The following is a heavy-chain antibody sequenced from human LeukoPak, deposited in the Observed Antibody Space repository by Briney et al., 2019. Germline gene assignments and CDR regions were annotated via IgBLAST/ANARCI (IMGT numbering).Heavy chain of an antibody. CDR1: GGSISSYY. V-gene: IGHV4-4*07. J-gene: IGHJ4*02. CDR3: ARDRTGDYDSYYFDY. Sequence: PSETLSLTCTVSGGSISSYYWSWIRQPAGKGLEWIGRIDTSGNANYKPSLKSRVTMSVDTSKNQFSLKLSSVTAADTAVYYCARDRTGDYDSYYFDYWGQGTLVTVSS. D-gene: IGHD4-17*01. CDR2: IDTSGNA.